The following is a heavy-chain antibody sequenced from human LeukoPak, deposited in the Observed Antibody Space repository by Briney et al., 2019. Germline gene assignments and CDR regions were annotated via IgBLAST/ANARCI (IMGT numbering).Heavy chain of an antibody. V-gene: IGHV3-53*01. D-gene: IGHD5-18*01. CDR2: IYSGGST. CDR3: ASEYTYGYYYFDY. J-gene: IGHJ4*02. CDR1: GFTVSSNY. Sequence: TGGSLRLSCAASGFTVSSNYMSWVRQAPGKGLEWVSVIYSGGSTYYADSVKGRFTISRDNSKNTLYLQMNSLRAEDTAVYYCASEYTYGYYYFDYWGQGTLVTVSS.